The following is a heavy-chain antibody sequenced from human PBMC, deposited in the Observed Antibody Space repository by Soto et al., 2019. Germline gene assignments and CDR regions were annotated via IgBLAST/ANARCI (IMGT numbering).Heavy chain of an antibody. D-gene: IGHD1-26*01. CDR1: GFTFGSYA. CDR3: AKLVVGVTTGFDY. V-gene: IGHV3-23*01. Sequence: EVQLLESGGDLEQPGGSLRLSCAASGFTFGSYAMSWVRQAPGKGLEWVSVISGSGGDTYYADSVRGRFTISRDNSKNTVYLQMNSLRAEDTAVYYCAKLVVGVTTGFDYWGQGTLVTVSS. J-gene: IGHJ4*02. CDR2: ISGSGGDT.